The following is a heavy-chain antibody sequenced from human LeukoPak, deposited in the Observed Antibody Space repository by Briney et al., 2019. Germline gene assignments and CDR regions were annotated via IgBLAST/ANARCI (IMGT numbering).Heavy chain of an antibody. CDR3: ARGDCSGGSCYYYGMDV. CDR2: ISAYNGNT. CDR1: GYTFTSYG. V-gene: IGHV1-18*01. J-gene: IGHJ6*02. D-gene: IGHD2-15*01. Sequence: ASVKVSCKASGYTFTSYGISWVRQAPGQGLEWMGWISAYNGNTNYAQKLQGRVTMTTDTSTSTAYMELRSLRSDDTAVYYCARGDCSGGSCYYYGMDVWGQGTTVTVSS.